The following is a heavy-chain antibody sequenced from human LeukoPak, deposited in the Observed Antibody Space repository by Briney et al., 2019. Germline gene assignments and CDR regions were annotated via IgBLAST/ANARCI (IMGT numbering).Heavy chain of an antibody. J-gene: IGHJ4*02. CDR1: GYTFNIYG. CDR2: IGARDGNT. CDR3: ARGGPFPSGSSSREYYLDY. V-gene: IGHV1-18*01. D-gene: IGHD6-6*01. Sequence: GASVKVSCKASGYTFNIYGISWVRQAPGQGLEWMGWIGARDGNTEYAQKLQGRVTMTTDTSTSTAYMEVRSLRSDDTAVYYCARGGPFPSGSSSREYYLDYWGQGTLVTVSS.